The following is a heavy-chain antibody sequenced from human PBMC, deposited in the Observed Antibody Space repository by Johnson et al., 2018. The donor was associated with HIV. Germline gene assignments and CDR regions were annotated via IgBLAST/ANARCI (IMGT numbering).Heavy chain of an antibody. CDR3: ARDAPDSGSYHAFDI. J-gene: IGHJ3*02. V-gene: IGHV3-13*01. CDR1: GFTVSSYD. D-gene: IGHD1-26*01. Sequence: MQLVESGGGLIQPGGSLRLSCAASGFTVSSYDMHWVRQATGKGLEWVSAIGTAGDTYYPGSVKGRFTISRDNSKNTLYLQMNSLRAEDTAVYYCARDAPDSGSYHAFDIWGQGTVVTVSS. CDR2: IGTAGDT.